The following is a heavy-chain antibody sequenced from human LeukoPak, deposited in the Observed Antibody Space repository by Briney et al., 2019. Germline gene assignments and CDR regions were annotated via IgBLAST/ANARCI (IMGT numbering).Heavy chain of an antibody. V-gene: IGHV4-34*01. CDR1: GGSFSGYY. J-gene: IGHJ4*02. CDR3: ARGRCSGGSCYPSDY. Sequence: PSETLSLTCAVYGGSFSGYYWSWIRQPPGKGLEWIGEINHSGSTNYNPSLKSRVTISVDTSKNQFSLKLSSVTAADTAVYYCARGRCSGGSCYPSDYWGQGTLVTVSS. D-gene: IGHD2-15*01. CDR2: INHSGST.